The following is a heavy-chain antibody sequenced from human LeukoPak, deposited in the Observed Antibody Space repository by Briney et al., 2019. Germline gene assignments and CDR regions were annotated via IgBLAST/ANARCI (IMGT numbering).Heavy chain of an antibody. V-gene: IGHV3-7*01. CDR2: IKQDGSEK. CDR3: ARFEDFWSGYLDY. J-gene: IGHJ4*02. CDR1: GFTFSSYW. Sequence: PGGSLRLSCAASGFTFSSYWMSWVRQAPGKGLEWVANIKQDGSEKYYVDSVKGRFTISRDNAKNSLYLQMNSLRGEDTAVYYFARFEDFWSGYLDYWGQGTLVTVSS. D-gene: IGHD3-3*01.